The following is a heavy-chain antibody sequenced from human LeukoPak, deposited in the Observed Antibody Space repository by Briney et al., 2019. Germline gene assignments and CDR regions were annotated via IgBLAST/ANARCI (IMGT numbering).Heavy chain of an antibody. J-gene: IGHJ4*02. V-gene: IGHV5-10-1*01. CDR1: GNSFTKYW. CDR3: ARAYSGCDSFDY. Sequence: GESLKTSCKGFGNSFTKYWINWVRQMPGKGLEWVGRIDPSDSQTNYSPSFQGHVTISADKSITNAYLQWGSLKASDTGIYYCARAYSGCDSFDYWGQGTLVTVSS. CDR2: IDPSDSQT. D-gene: IGHD5-12*01.